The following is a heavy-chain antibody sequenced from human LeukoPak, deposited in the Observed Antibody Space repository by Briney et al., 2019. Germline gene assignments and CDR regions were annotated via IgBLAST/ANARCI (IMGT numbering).Heavy chain of an antibody. CDR1: VYTFTSYD. Sequence: ASVTVSCKASVYTFTSYDINWVRQATGQGLEWMGWMNLNSGNTGYAQKFQGRVTITRNTSINTAYMELSSLRSEDTAVYYCAREPTGGYYYYMDVWGKGTTVTVSS. CDR2: MNLNSGNT. D-gene: IGHD3-10*01. CDR3: AREPTGGYYYYMDV. V-gene: IGHV1-8*03. J-gene: IGHJ6*03.